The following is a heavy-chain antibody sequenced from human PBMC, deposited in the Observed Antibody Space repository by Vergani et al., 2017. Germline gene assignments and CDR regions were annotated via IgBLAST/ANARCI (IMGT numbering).Heavy chain of an antibody. J-gene: IGHJ6*03. D-gene: IGHD3-3*01. V-gene: IGHV4-61*02. CDR1: GGSISSGSYY. CDR3: SRAEIREYDFWSGLSRATYYYYMDG. Sequence: QVQLQESGPGLVKPSQTLSLTCIVSGGSISSGSYYWGWIRQPAGKGLEWIGRIYTSGSTNYNPSLKSRVTISVDTSKNQFSLNLSSVTAADTAVYYCSRAEIREYDFWSGLSRATYYYYMDGGSKASTVTVSS. CDR2: IYTSGST.